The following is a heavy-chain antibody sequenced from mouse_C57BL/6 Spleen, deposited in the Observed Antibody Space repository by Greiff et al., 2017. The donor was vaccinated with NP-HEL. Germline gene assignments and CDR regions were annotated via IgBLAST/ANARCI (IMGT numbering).Heavy chain of an antibody. J-gene: IGHJ3*02. Sequence: QVQLQQPGSELVKPGASVKLSCKASGYTFTSYWMHWVKQRPGQGLEWIGNINPSNGGTNYNEKFKRKATLTVDKSSSTAYMQLSSLTSEDSAVYEGGKEEIYDGYDGFGEWGKGTLVTVA. CDR3: GKEEIYDGYDGFGE. V-gene: IGHV1-53*01. CDR1: GYTFTSYW. CDR2: INPSNGGT. D-gene: IGHD2-3*01.